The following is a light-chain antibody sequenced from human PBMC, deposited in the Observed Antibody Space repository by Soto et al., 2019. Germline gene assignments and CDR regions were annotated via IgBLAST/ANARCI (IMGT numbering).Light chain of an antibody. J-gene: IGKJ2*01. V-gene: IGKV1-39*01. Sequence: DIQMTQSPSSLSASVGDRVTMTCRASQSITTHVNWYQQKPGKAPKLLIYAASILQSGVPSRFSGSGSGTDFTLTISSLQPKDFATYFCQQSYSTPTPPTFGQGTKVEIK. CDR2: AAS. CDR1: QSITTH. CDR3: QQSYSTPTPPT.